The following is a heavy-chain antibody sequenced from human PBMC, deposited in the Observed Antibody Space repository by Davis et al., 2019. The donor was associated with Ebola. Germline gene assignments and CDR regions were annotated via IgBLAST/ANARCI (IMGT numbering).Heavy chain of an antibody. Sequence: SVKVSCKASGGTFSSYAISWVRQAPGQGLEWMGGIIPIFGTANYAQKFQGRVTITADKSTSTAYMELSSLRSEDTAVYYCARADYSTLARIYYYGMNVWGQGTTVTVSS. J-gene: IGHJ6*02. V-gene: IGHV1-69*06. CDR2: IIPIFGTA. CDR3: ARADYSTLARIYYYGMNV. D-gene: IGHD4-11*01. CDR1: GGTFSSYA.